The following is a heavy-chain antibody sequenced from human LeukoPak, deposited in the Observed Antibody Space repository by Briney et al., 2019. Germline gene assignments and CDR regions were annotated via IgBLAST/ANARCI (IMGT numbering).Heavy chain of an antibody. CDR3: ARERGTRVPDY. D-gene: IGHD1-1*01. V-gene: IGHV3-21*01. CDR2: ISSSSSYI. Sequence: GGSLRLSCAASGFTFSSYSMNWVRQAPGKGLEWVSSISSSSSYIYYADSVKGRFTISRDNAKNSPYLQMNSLRAEDTAVYYCARERGTRVPDYWGQGTLVTVSS. CDR1: GFTFSSYS. J-gene: IGHJ4*02.